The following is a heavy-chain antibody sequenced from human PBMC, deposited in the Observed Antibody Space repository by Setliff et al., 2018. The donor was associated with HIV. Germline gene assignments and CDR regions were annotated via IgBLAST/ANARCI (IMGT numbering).Heavy chain of an antibody. Sequence: PGGSLRLSCAASGFTFSTYEMNWVRQAPGKGLEWVSYISGSVGTIYYADSVKGRFTISRDNAKKSLYLQVNSLRAEDTAVYYCARSTHYWGQGTLVTVSS. V-gene: IGHV3-48*03. J-gene: IGHJ4*02. CDR3: ARSTHY. CDR1: GFTFSTYE. CDR2: ISGSVGTI.